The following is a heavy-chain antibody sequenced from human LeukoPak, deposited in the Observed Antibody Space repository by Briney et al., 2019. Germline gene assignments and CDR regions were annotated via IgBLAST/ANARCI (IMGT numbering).Heavy chain of an antibody. CDR1: GFTFSSYS. V-gene: IGHV3-21*01. J-gene: IGHJ4*02. CDR3: ARGDAFGANDN. D-gene: IGHD4/OR15-4a*01. Sequence: GGSLRLSCAASGFTFSSYSMNWVRQAPGKGLEWVSSISSSSSYIYYADSVKGRFTISRDNAKNTLYLQMNSLRAEDTAVYYCARGDAFGANDNWGQGTLVTVSS. CDR2: ISSSSSYI.